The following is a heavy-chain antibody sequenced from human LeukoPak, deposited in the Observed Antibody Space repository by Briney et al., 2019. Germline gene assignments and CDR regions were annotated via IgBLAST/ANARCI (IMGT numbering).Heavy chain of an antibody. CDR2: KSYRCKWYN. J-gene: IGHJ4*02. CDR1: GDSVSINRAA. V-gene: IGHV6-1*01. D-gene: IGHD3-16*01. CDR3: ARGLYGGFDY. Sequence: SQTLSLTSAISGDSVSINRAAWNWLRHSPSSGLEWLGRKSYRCKWYNEYAVSVKSRITVSPDTSKNQVSLQLNSVTPEDTAVYYCARGLYGGFDYWGQGTLVTVSS.